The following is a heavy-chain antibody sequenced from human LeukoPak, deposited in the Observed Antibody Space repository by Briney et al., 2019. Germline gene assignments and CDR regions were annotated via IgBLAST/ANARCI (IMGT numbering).Heavy chain of an antibody. CDR1: GGSISSSSYY. CDR2: IYYSGST. CDR3: ARGLNSYGYDYFDY. D-gene: IGHD5-18*01. J-gene: IGHJ4*02. V-gene: IGHV4-39*07. Sequence: SETLSLTCTVSGGSISSSSYYWGWIRQPPGKGLGWIGSIYYSGSTYYNPSLKSRVTISVDTSKNQFSLKLSSVTAADTAVYYCARGLNSYGYDYFDYWGQGTLVTVSS.